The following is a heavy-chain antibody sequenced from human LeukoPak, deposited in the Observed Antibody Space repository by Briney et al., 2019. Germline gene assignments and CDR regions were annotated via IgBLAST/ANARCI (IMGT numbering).Heavy chain of an antibody. Sequence: SETLSLTCTVSGGSIDSYSWSWIRQPAGKGLEWIGRIFTSGATFYNPSLKTRVTMSIAMSKNQFSLKLSSVTAADTAVYYCARVHWNYDGLAWFDPWGQGTLVTVSS. CDR1: GGSIDSYS. D-gene: IGHD1-7*01. CDR3: ARVHWNYDGLAWFDP. V-gene: IGHV4-4*07. CDR2: IFTSGAT. J-gene: IGHJ5*02.